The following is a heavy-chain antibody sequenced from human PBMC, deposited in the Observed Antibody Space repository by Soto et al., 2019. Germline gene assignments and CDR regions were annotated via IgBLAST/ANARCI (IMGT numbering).Heavy chain of an antibody. V-gene: IGHV3-11*03. D-gene: IGHD3-9*01. CDR3: ARRRPTGYYNY. Sequence: PGGSLRLSCAASGFPFSDYYMSWIRQAPGKGLEWVSSIGSSSSYTNYADSVKGRFTISRDNAKNSLYLQMNSLIAEDTAVYYCARRRPTGYYNYWGQGTLVTVSA. CDR1: GFPFSDYY. CDR2: IGSSSSYT. J-gene: IGHJ4*02.